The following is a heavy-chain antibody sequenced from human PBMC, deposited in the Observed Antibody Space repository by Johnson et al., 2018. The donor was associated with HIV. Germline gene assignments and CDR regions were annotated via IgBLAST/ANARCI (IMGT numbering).Heavy chain of an antibody. V-gene: IGHV3-30*02. CDR3: ARYHYYDSRGDAFDI. J-gene: IGHJ3*02. CDR2: IRYDGSNK. D-gene: IGHD3-22*01. Sequence: QVQLVESGGGVVLPGGSLRLSCAASGFTFNNYGMHWVRQAPGKGLEWVAFIRYDGSNKYYADSVKGRFTISRDNSKNTLYLQMNSLRAEDTALYYCARYHYYDSRGDAFDIWGQGTMVTVSS. CDR1: GFTFNNYG.